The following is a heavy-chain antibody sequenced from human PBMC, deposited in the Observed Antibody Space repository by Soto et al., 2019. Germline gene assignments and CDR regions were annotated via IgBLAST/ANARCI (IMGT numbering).Heavy chain of an antibody. CDR2: VSGDGSST. V-gene: IGHV3-74*01. CDR3: ARVYDDTTSGGRPYYYYYMDV. J-gene: IGHJ6*03. Sequence: PGGSLRLSCAASGFTFSSSWMHWVRQAPGKGLVWVSRVSGDGSSTNYADSVKGRFTISRDNAKNTLYLQMNSLRAEDAAVYYCARVYDDTTSGGRPYYYYYMDVWGKGTTVTVSS. CDR1: GFTFSSSW. D-gene: IGHD2-15*01.